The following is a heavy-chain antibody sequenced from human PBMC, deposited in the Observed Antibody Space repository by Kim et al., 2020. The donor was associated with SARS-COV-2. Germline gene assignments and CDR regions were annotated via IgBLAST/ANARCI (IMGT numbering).Heavy chain of an antibody. CDR2: ISGSGGST. CDR1: GFTFSSYA. D-gene: IGHD2-2*01. J-gene: IGHJ4*02. CDR3: ANYIGYGDCSSTSCYSFDY. V-gene: IGHV3-23*01. Sequence: GGSLRLSCAASGFTFSSYAMSWVRQAPGKGLEWVSAISGSGGSTYYADSVKGRFTISRDNSKNTLYLQMNSLRAEDTAVYYCANYIGYGDCSSTSCYSFDYWGQGTLVTFSS.